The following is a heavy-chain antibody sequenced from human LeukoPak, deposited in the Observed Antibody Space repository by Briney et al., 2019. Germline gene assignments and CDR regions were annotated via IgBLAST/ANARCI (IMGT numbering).Heavy chain of an antibody. Sequence: GGSLRLSCAASGFTFSSDWMIWVRQAPGKGLEWVANIKPDEGEKYYVDSVKGRFTVSRDNAKSSLFLQMNSLRAEDTSVYYCVRDQGGAVSYWGQGTLVTVSS. CDR1: GFTFSSDW. D-gene: IGHD3-16*01. CDR3: VRDQGGAVSY. J-gene: IGHJ4*02. V-gene: IGHV3-7*01. CDR2: IKPDEGEK.